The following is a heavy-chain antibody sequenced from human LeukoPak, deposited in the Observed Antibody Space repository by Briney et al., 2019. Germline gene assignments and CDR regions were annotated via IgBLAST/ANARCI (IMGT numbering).Heavy chain of an antibody. V-gene: IGHV4-59*01. Sequence: SETLSLTCTVSGGSISSYYWSWIRQPPGKGLEWVGYIYYSGNTNYNPSLKSRVTESIDTSKNQFSLKLSSVTAADTAMYYCARNTYFDYWGQGTLVTVSS. CDR3: ARNTYFDY. J-gene: IGHJ4*02. CDR1: GGSISSYY. CDR2: IYYSGNT.